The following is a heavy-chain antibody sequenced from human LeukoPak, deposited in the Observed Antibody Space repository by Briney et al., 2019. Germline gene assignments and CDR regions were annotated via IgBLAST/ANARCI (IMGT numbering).Heavy chain of an antibody. CDR3: ARATFGAPARIFDP. Sequence: SETLSLTCTVSGGSISSYYWSWIRQPPGKGLEWIGYIYYSGSTNYNPSLKSRVTISVDTSKNQFSLNLSSVTAADTGVYYCARATFGAPARIFDPWGQEPWSPSPQ. D-gene: IGHD3-16*01. V-gene: IGHV4-59*01. CDR2: IYYSGST. J-gene: IGHJ5*02. CDR1: GGSISSYY.